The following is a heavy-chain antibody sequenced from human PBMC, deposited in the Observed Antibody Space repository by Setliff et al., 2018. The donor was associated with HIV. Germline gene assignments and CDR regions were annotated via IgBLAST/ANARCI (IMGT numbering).Heavy chain of an antibody. V-gene: IGHV4-34*01. J-gene: IGHJ4*02. CDR3: ARQNRGGRTVMTRGAFDS. Sequence: LSLTCAVYGGSFSGYYWSWIRQPPGKGLEWIGEVNHSESTNYNPSLKSRVTISVDTSKNQLSLEVSSVTATDTAVYCCARQNRGGRTVMTRGAFDSWGQGTQVTVSS. CDR1: GGSFSGYY. CDR2: VNHSEST. D-gene: IGHD3-16*01.